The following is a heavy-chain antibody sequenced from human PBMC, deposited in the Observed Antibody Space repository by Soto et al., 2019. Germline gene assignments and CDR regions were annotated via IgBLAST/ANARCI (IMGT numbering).Heavy chain of an antibody. J-gene: IGHJ4*02. D-gene: IGHD1-1*01. CDR3: ARPRTTATCGVEQ. V-gene: IGHV1-69*02. CDR2: FTPILGVA. Sequence: QVQLVQSGAEVKQPGSSVKVSCKASGVTFNNSTVNWVRQAPGQGLEWMGRFTPILGVANNAQKFQGRLTLSVEKSTSTAYMELSSLRSEDTAVYYWARPRTTATCGVEQWGQVTLVIVSS. CDR1: GVTFNNST.